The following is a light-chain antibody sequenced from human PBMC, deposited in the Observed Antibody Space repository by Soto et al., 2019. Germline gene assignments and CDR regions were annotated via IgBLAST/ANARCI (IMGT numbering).Light chain of an antibody. CDR1: SSDIGAGYD. CDR2: GNH. Sequence: QSVLTQPPSVSGAPGQRVTISCTGSSSDIGAGYDVHWYQQLPGTAPKLLIYGNHERPSGVPDRFSGSKSGSSASLAISGLQAEDEADYFCQSSLRDSHVXGTGTRSPS. V-gene: IGLV1-40*01. J-gene: IGLJ1*01. CDR3: QSSLRDSHV.